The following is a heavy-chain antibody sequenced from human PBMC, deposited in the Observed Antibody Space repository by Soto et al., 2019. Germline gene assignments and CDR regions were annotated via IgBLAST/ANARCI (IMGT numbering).Heavy chain of an antibody. CDR1: GDTFTIFA. Sequence: QVQLVQSGAEVKKPGSSVKVSCKASGDTFTIFAIRWVRQAPGQGLEWMGGIIPTIGTTNYAQRFQGRITITGDESTGTAYMELRSMKSEDTAVYYCARDLGSGYDPGDYWGQGTLVTVSS. CDR2: IIPTIGTT. J-gene: IGHJ4*02. V-gene: IGHV1-69*12. D-gene: IGHD5-12*01. CDR3: ARDLGSGYDPGDY.